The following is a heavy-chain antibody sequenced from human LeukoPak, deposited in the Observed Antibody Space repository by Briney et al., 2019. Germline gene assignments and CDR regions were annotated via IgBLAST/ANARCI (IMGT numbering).Heavy chain of an antibody. J-gene: IGHJ4*02. CDR1: GFTFSSYA. V-gene: IGHV3-30-3*01. Sequence: GGSLRLSCAASGFTFSSYAMHWVRQAPGKGLEWVAVISYDGSNKYYADSVKGRFTISRDNSKNTLYLQMNSLRAEDTAVYYCAREGIYELQNRDIAAAGFDYWGQGTLVTVPS. CDR2: ISYDGSNK. CDR3: AREGIYELQNRDIAAAGFDY. D-gene: IGHD6-13*01.